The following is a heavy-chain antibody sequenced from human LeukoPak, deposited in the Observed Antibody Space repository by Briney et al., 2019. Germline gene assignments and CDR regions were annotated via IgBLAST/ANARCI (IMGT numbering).Heavy chain of an antibody. CDR3: AREWQYQFDY. Sequence: SETLSLTCAVYGGSFSGYYWSWIRQPPGKGREWIGEINHSGSTNYNPSLKTRVTISVDTSKNQFSLKVTSVTAADTAVYYCAREWQYQFDYWGQGSLVTISS. CDR2: INHSGST. J-gene: IGHJ4*02. V-gene: IGHV4-34*01. D-gene: IGHD2-8*01. CDR1: GGSFSGYY.